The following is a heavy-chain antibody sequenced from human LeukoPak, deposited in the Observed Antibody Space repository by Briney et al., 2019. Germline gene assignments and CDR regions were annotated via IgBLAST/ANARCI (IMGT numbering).Heavy chain of an antibody. CDR1: GFTFSSYG. V-gene: IGHV3-30*03. CDR2: ISYDGSNK. CDR3: ARDPYSGSYGNYYYYFMDV. J-gene: IGHJ6*03. Sequence: GSLRLSCAASGFTFSSYGIHWVRQAPGKGLEWVAVISYDGSNKYYADSVKGRFTISRDNAKNSLYLQMNSLRAEDTAVYYCARDPYSGSYGNYYYYFMDVWGKGTTVTISS. D-gene: IGHD1-26*01.